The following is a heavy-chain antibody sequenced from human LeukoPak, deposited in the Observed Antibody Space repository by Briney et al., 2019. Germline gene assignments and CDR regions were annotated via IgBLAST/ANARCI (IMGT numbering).Heavy chain of an antibody. J-gene: IGHJ6*02. Sequence: QPGGSLRLSCAASGFTFSSYWMSWVRQAPGKGLEWVANIKQDGSEKYYVDSVKGRFTISRGNAKNTLYLQMNSLRAEDTAVYYCAREVGLLWFGESLYGMDVWGQGTTVTVSS. D-gene: IGHD3-10*01. CDR1: GFTFSSYW. V-gene: IGHV3-7*01. CDR3: AREVGLLWFGESLYGMDV. CDR2: IKQDGSEK.